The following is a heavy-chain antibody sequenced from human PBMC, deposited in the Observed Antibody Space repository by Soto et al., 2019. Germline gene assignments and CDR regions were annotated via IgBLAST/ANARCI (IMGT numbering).Heavy chain of an antibody. D-gene: IGHD6-13*01. CDR2: INHSGST. J-gene: IGHJ6*02. V-gene: IGHV4-34*01. CDR3: ARQGVDIAAAYYYGMDV. Sequence: QVQLQQWGAGLLKTSETLSLTCAVYGGSFSGYYWSWIRQPPGKGLEWIGEINHSGSTNYNPSLKGRVSISVDTSKNQFSLKLSSVTAADTAVYYCARQGVDIAAAYYYGMDVWGQGTTVTVSS. CDR1: GGSFSGYY.